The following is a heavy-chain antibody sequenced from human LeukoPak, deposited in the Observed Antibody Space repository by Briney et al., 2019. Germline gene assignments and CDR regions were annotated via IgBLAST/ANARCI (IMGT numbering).Heavy chain of an antibody. CDR1: GFTFSSHA. D-gene: IGHD2-21*02. CDR2: ISYDGSNK. V-gene: IGHV3-30*04. Sequence: PGRSLRLSCAASGFTFSSHAMHWVRQAPGKGLEWVAVISYDGSNKYYADSVKGRFTISRDNSKNTLYLQMNSLRAEDTAVYYCARGENIVVVTAILYFQHWGQGTLVTVSS. J-gene: IGHJ1*01. CDR3: ARGENIVVVTAILYFQH.